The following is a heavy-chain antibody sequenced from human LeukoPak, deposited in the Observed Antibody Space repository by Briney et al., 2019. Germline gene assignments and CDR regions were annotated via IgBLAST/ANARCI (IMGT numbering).Heavy chain of an antibody. V-gene: IGHV4-61*02. CDR3: ARATYSSSWYVGEDWFDP. CDR1: GGSISSGSYY. Sequence: SETLSLTCTVHGGSISSGSYYWSWIRQPAGKGLEWIGRIYTSGSTNYNPSLKSRVTISVDTSKNQFSLKLSSVTAADTAVYYCARATYSSSWYVGEDWFDPWGQGTLVTVSS. D-gene: IGHD6-13*01. J-gene: IGHJ5*02. CDR2: IYTSGST.